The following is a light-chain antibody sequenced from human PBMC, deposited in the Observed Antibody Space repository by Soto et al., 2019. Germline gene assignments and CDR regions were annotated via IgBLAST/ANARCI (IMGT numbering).Light chain of an antibody. Sequence: SALTQPPSVSWAPGQRVTICCTGSSSNIGAGYDVHWYQQLPGKAPKLLIYGNNNRPSGVPDRFSGSKSGTSASLAITGLRADDEADYYCQSYASSLSANFVFGTGTKVTVL. CDR3: QSYASSLSANFV. CDR1: SSNIGAGYD. CDR2: GNN. V-gene: IGLV1-40*01. J-gene: IGLJ1*01.